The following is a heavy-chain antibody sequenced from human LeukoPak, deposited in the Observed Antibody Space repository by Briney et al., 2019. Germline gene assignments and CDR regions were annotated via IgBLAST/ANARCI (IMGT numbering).Heavy chain of an antibody. CDR3: ARAGSRYLS. D-gene: IGHD6-13*01. J-gene: IGHJ4*02. CDR1: GFTFSSYE. CDR2: ISSSGSTI. Sequence: GGSLRLSCAASGFTFSSYEMNWVRQAPGKGLEWVSYISSSGSTIYYADSVKGRFTISRDNAKNSLYLQMNSLRVEDTAVYYCARAGSRYLSWGQGTLVTVSS. V-gene: IGHV3-48*03.